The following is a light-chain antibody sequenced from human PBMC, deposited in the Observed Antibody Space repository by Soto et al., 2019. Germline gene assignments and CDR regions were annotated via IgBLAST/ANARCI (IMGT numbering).Light chain of an antibody. CDR2: DVS. Sequence: QSVLTQPASVSGSPGQSITISCTGTSSDVGGYNYVSWYQQHPGKAPKLMIYDVSNRPSGVSNRFSGSKSGNTASLTISGLQAEDEADYYCSSCTSSSTIDGYVFGTGTKVTVL. CDR3: SSCTSSSTIDGYV. J-gene: IGLJ1*01. CDR1: SSDVGGYNY. V-gene: IGLV2-14*01.